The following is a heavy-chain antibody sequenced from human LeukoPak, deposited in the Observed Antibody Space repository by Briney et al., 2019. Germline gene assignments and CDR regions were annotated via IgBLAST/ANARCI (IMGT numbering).Heavy chain of an antibody. CDR2: IDPSDSYN. Sequence: GAAPKISSKGSGYSFTSYWVSWVRQMPGKGLEWMGRIDPSDSYNNYSPSFQGHVTISAEQSISTAYLQWSSLKASNTAMYYCARHVYYVSGISFDRWGQGTLVT. D-gene: IGHD3-10*01. V-gene: IGHV5-10-1*01. J-gene: IGHJ5*01. CDR1: GYSFTSYW. CDR3: ARHVYYVSGISFDR.